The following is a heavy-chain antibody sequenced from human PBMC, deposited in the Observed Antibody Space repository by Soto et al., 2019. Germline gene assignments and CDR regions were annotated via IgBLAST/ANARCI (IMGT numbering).Heavy chain of an antibody. Sequence: PSETLSLTCTVSGGSIISRTYFWGWIRQPPGKGLEWIGSMHYGGSTYYNSSLKSRVAISVDTSKNQFFLKLSSATTSDTAVYYCARHLGRITTPYRFDPWGQGTLVTVSS. CDR1: GGSIISRTYF. V-gene: IGHV4-39*01. CDR3: ARHLGRITTPYRFDP. D-gene: IGHD3-22*01. CDR2: MHYGGST. J-gene: IGHJ5*02.